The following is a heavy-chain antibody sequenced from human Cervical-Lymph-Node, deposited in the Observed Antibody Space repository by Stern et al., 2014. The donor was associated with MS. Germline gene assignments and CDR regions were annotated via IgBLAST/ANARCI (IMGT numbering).Heavy chain of an antibody. J-gene: IGHJ6*02. V-gene: IGHV3-43*01. Sequence: EVQLVESGGAVVQPGGSLRLSCAASGFTFDDYTMHWVRQVPGKGLEWASLIRGDGGDKYYADSVKGRFTISRDNSKNALYLQMNSLTTEDTALYYCAKTMGTLTGPDYYALDVWGQGATVTVSS. CDR1: GFTFDDYT. CDR3: AKTMGTLTGPDYYALDV. D-gene: IGHD1-20*01. CDR2: IRGDGGDK.